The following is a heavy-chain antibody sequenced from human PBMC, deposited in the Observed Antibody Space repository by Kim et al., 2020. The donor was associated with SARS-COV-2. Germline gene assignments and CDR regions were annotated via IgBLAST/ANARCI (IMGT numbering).Heavy chain of an antibody. CDR3: ASRTAGGDY. D-gene: IGHD3-10*01. Sequence: SYIYYADSVKGRFTISRDNAKNSLYLQMNSLRAEDTAVYYCASRTAGGDYWGQGTLVTVSS. J-gene: IGHJ4*02. V-gene: IGHV3-21*01. CDR2: SYI.